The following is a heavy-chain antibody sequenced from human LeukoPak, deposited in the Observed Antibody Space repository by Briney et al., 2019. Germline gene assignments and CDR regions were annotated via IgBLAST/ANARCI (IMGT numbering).Heavy chain of an antibody. Sequence: GGSLRLSCEASGFTFSSNAMSWVRQAPGKGLEWVSVIYSDGSTYYADSVKGRFTITSDNYKNTLYQQMNSRRAEDTAVYYCATARHYYDSRGYLDYWGQGTLVTVSS. CDR2: IYSDGST. CDR1: GFTFSSNA. CDR3: ATARHYYDSRGYLDY. V-gene: IGHV3-66*02. J-gene: IGHJ4*02. D-gene: IGHD3-22*01.